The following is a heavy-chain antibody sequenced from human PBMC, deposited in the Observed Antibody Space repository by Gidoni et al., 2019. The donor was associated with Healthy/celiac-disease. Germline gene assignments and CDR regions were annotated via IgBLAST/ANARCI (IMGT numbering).Heavy chain of an antibody. CDR2: ISAYNGNT. Sequence: QVQLVQSGAEVKKPGASVKVSCKASGYTFASYGISWGRQAPGQGLEWMGWISAYNGNTNFAQKLQGRVTMTTDTSTSTAYMELRSLRSDDTAVYYCARGGGPYYDILTGYFGNWFDPWGQGTSVTFSS. J-gene: IGHJ5*02. CDR1: GYTFASYG. V-gene: IGHV1-18*01. D-gene: IGHD3-9*01. CDR3: ARGGGPYYDILTGYFGNWFDP.